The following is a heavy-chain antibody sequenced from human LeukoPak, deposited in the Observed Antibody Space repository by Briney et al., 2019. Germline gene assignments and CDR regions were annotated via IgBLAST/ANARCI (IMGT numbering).Heavy chain of an antibody. J-gene: IGHJ4*02. CDR2: INHSGST. CDR1: GGSFSDYY. V-gene: IGHV4-34*01. CDR3: ARKHEDDYYDSSGYYYSHFDY. Sequence: PSETLSLTCGVYGGSFSDYYWSWIRQPPGKGLEWIGEINHSGSTNYNPSLKSRVTISVDTSKNQFSLKLSSVTAADTAVYYCARKHEDDYYDSSGYYYSHFDYWGQGTLVTVSS. D-gene: IGHD3-22*01.